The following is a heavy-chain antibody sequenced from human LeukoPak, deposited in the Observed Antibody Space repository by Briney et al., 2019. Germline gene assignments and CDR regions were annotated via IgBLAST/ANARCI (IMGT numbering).Heavy chain of an antibody. J-gene: IGHJ3*02. CDR1: GGTFSSYA. Sequence: VKVSCKASGGTFSSYAISWVRQAPGQGLEWMGGIIPIFGTANYAQKSQGRVTITADESTSTAYMELSSLRSEDTAVYYCARAPYYYGSGNGDAFDIWGQGTMVTVSS. CDR2: IIPIFGTA. CDR3: ARAPYYYGSGNGDAFDI. V-gene: IGHV1-69*13. D-gene: IGHD3-10*01.